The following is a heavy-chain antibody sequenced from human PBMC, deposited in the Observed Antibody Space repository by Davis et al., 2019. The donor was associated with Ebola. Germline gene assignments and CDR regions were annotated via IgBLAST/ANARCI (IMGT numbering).Heavy chain of an antibody. Sequence: GESLKISCAASGFTFSSYSMNWVRQAPGKGLEWVSYISSSSSTIYYADSVKGRFTISRDNAKNSLYLQINSLRDEDTAVYYCAADEYYYDSSGYYGVLPRDPWGQGTLVTVSS. J-gene: IGHJ5*02. CDR1: GFTFSSYS. D-gene: IGHD3-22*01. CDR2: ISSSSSTI. CDR3: AADEYYYDSSGYYGVLPRDP. V-gene: IGHV3-48*02.